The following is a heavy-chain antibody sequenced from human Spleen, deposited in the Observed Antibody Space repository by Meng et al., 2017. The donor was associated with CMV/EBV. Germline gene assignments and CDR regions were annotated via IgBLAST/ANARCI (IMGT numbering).Heavy chain of an antibody. CDR1: YTFTGYF. J-gene: IGHJ6*02. D-gene: IGHD3-3*01. CDR2: INPKSGGT. CDR3: ARVQFLEFFDYYYAMDV. Sequence: YTFTGYFMHWVRQAPGHGLEWMGWINPKSGGTHYAQKFQGRVTMTRDTSISTVYMELRRLKFDDTAVYYCARVQFLEFFDYYYAMDVWGQGTTVTVSS. V-gene: IGHV1-2*02.